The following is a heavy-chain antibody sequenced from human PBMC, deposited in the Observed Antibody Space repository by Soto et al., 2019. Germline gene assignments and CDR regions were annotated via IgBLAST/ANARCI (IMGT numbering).Heavy chain of an antibody. CDR3: DSDYYGMDV. Sequence: SETLSLTCTVSGGSISSGGYSWTWIRQSPGKGLEWIGYTYQSGSAYYNPSLKSRVTISVDRSKNQFSLNLTSVTAADTAVYYCDSDYYGMDVWGQGTTVTVSS. CDR1: GGSISSGGYS. V-gene: IGHV4-30-2*06. CDR2: TYQSGSA. J-gene: IGHJ6*02.